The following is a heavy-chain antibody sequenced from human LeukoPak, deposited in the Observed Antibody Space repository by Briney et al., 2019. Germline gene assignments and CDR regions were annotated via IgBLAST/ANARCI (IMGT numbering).Heavy chain of an antibody. Sequence: ASVKVSCKASGYTFTTYDMHWVRQAPGQGLEWMGIINPSGGSATYAQKFQGRVTMTRDTSTSTVYMELSSLRSEDTAVYYCARDSSSSSFDYWGQGTLVTVSS. V-gene: IGHV1-46*01. CDR1: GYTFTTYD. CDR3: ARDSSSSSFDY. CDR2: INPSGGSA. D-gene: IGHD6-6*01. J-gene: IGHJ4*02.